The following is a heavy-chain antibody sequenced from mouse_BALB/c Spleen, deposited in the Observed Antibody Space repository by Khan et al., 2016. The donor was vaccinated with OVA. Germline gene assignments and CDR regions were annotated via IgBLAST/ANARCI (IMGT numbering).Heavy chain of an antibody. J-gene: IGHJ2*01. D-gene: IGHD2-2*01. V-gene: IGHV1S137*01. CDR2: ISAYYDDT. CDR1: GYTFTDYA. CDR3: ARGWQWLRRGGGNSDY. Sequence: QLVQSGPELVRPGESVKISCKGSGYTFTDYAMHWVKQSHAKRLEWFGVISAYYDDTHYNQKFKGKATMTVDKSSTIAYMELARLTSDDSDIDYCARGWQWLRRGGGNSDYWGQGTTLTVSS.